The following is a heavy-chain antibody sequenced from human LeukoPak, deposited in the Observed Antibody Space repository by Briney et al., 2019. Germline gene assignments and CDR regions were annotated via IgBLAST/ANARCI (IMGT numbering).Heavy chain of an antibody. V-gene: IGHV3-23*01. J-gene: IGHJ4*02. CDR3: AREEMPGKFDY. Sequence: GGSLRLSCAASGFTFSDFPMIWVRQAPGKGLEWVSSIFPSSDEIHYADSVKGRFTISRDNSRSTLSLQMDSLRAEDTAMYFCAREEMPGKFDYWGQGILVTVSS. CDR2: IFPSSDEI. CDR1: GFTFSDFP. D-gene: IGHD1-26*01.